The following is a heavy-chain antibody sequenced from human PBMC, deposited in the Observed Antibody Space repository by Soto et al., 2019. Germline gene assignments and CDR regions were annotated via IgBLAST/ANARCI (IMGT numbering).Heavy chain of an antibody. CDR2: ISRGSGT. V-gene: IGHV3-23*01. J-gene: IGHJ4*02. CDR1: GLTFSNSA. Sequence: EVQLLESGGGLVQPGGSLRLSCAASGLTFSNSAMAWVRQAPGKGLAWVSSISRGSGTYYAESVKGRFAISRVNSKNTLYLQMDSLRGEDTAVYYCAVVDAVDSWGQGTLVTVSS. CDR3: AVVDAVDS. D-gene: IGHD6-19*01.